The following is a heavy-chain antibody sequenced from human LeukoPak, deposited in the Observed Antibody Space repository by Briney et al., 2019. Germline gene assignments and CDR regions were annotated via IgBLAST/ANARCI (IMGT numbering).Heavy chain of an antibody. D-gene: IGHD6-19*01. CDR1: GYTFTTCD. V-gene: IGHV1-8*01. CDR3: ASGGSGWPIDY. CDR2: MNPNSGNT. Sequence: ASVKVSCKASGYTFTTCDINWVRQATGQGLEWMGWMNPNSGNTGYAQKFQGRLTMTRNASISTAYMELSSLRSEDTAVYYCASGGSGWPIDYWGQGTLVTVSS. J-gene: IGHJ4*02.